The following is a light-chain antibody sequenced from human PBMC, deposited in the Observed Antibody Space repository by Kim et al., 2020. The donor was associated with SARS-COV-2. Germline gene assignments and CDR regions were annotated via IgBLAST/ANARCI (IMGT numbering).Light chain of an antibody. CDR1: QSLSSNF. CDR3: QQYGSS. V-gene: IGKV3-20*01. CDR2: GAS. Sequence: RALSPGERATLSCRASQSLSSNFLAWYQQKPGQAPRLLIYGASNRATDIPDRFSGSGSGTDFTLTISRLEPEDSAVYYCQQYGSSFGQGTKLEIK. J-gene: IGKJ2*01.